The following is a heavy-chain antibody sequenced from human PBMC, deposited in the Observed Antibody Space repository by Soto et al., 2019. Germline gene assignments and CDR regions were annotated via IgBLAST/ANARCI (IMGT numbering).Heavy chain of an antibody. CDR2: INPNSGGT. V-gene: IGHV1-2*04. CDR1: GYTFTGYY. J-gene: IGHJ4*02. CDR3: ARDLASPLPEYYFDY. D-gene: IGHD3-10*01. Sequence: GASVKVSCKASGYTFTGYYMQWVRQAPGQGLEWMGWINPNSGGTNYAQKFQGWVTMTRDTSISTAYMELSRLRSDDTAVYYCARDLASPLPEYYFDYWGQGTLVTVSS.